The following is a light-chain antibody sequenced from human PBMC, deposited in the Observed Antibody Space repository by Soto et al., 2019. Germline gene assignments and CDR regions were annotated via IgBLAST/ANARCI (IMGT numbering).Light chain of an antibody. CDR3: QQRSNWPPIT. J-gene: IGKJ5*01. V-gene: IGKV3-11*01. CDR2: DAS. CDR1: QSVSSY. Sequence: ESVLTQSPVTLSFSPGERATVSCRASQSVSSYLAWYQQKPGQAPRLLIYDASNRATGIPARFSGSGSGTDFTLTIDNLEPEDFAVYYCQQRSNWPPITFGQGTRLEI.